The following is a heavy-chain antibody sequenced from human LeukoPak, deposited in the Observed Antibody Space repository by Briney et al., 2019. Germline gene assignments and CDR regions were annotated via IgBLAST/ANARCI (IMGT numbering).Heavy chain of an antibody. CDR3: ARNNFSPFDY. D-gene: IGHD3-3*01. Sequence: ASVKVSCKASGYTFIDNYIHWVRQAPGQGLKWMGRINPDTGDTNYVQRFQGRVTMTRDTSASTVYMELSRLTSDDSAVYYCARNNFSPFDYWGQGTLLTVSS. V-gene: IGHV1-2*06. CDR2: INPDTGDT. J-gene: IGHJ4*02. CDR1: GYTFIDNY.